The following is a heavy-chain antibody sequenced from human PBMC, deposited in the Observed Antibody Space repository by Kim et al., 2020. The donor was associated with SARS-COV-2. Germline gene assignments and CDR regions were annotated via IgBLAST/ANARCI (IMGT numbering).Heavy chain of an antibody. CDR2: SNEDGSIT. J-gene: IGHJ5*02. CDR1: GFTFSKYW. Sequence: GGSLRLSCAASGFTFSKYWMHWVRQVPGEGLVWVSRSNEDGSITNYADSVRGRFTISRDNARSTLYLQMNSLGAEDTALYYCARDLSGSDDLWGQGTPVTVSS. CDR3: ARDLSGSDDL. V-gene: IGHV3-74*01. D-gene: IGHD5-12*01.